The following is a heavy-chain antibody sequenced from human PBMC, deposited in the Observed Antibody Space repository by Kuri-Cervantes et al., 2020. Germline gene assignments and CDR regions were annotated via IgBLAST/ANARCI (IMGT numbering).Heavy chain of an antibody. CDR3: ARGQYRGLFDY. D-gene: IGHD1-14*01. J-gene: IGHJ4*02. Sequence: ASVKVSCKASGYTFTSYGISWVRQAPGQGLEWMGWISAYNGNTNYAQKLQGRVTMTRNTSISTAYMELSSLRSEDTAVYYCARGQYRGLFDYWGQGTLVTVSS. V-gene: IGHV1-18*01. CDR2: ISAYNGNT. CDR1: GYTFTSYG.